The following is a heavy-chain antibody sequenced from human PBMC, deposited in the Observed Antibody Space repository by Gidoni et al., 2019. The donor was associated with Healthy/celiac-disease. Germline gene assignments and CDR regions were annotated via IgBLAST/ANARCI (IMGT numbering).Heavy chain of an antibody. CDR2: IKSDGSST. CDR3: ARDLRDDILTGTAVYYYYGMDV. J-gene: IGHJ6*02. V-gene: IGHV3-74*01. CDR1: RFPFSTHW. Sequence: EAQLVESGGGLVQPGGSLRLSCAAPRFPFSTHWLPWSRQAPGKGLVWVPRIKSDGSSTSYADTVQGRFTISRDNAKNTLYLQMNSLRAEDTAVYYCARDLRDDILTGTAVYYYYGMDVWGQGTTVTVSS. D-gene: IGHD3-9*01.